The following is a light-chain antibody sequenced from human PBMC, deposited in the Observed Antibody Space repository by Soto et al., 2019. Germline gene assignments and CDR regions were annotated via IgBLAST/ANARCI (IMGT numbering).Light chain of an antibody. Sequence: QCLLTQPASLSGSPGKSITISCTGYIHYDFVSWYQQHPGTARKLVIYEVSNRPSGTSDRLSGSKSGHTASLTISGLQTEDEAVYYCGSYTSSSNYVYGTGTKVTVL. CDR2: EVS. CDR1: IHYDF. V-gene: IGLV2-14*01. CDR3: GSYTSSSNYV. J-gene: IGLJ1*01.